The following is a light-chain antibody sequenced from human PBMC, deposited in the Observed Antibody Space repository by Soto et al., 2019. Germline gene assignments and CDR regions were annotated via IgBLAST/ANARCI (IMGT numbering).Light chain of an antibody. CDR3: SSYTSSSTLV. Sequence: QSALTQPASVSGSPGQSITISCTGTSSDVGDYHYVSWYQQHPGTAPKLMIYDVSNRPSGVSNRFSGSKSGNTASLTISGLQAEDEADYYCSSYTSSSTLVFGTGTKLTVL. CDR2: DVS. CDR1: SSDVGDYHY. J-gene: IGLJ1*01. V-gene: IGLV2-14*01.